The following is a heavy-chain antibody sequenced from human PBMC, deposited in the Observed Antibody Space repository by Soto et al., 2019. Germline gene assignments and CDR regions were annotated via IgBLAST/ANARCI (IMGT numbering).Heavy chain of an antibody. V-gene: IGHV1-8*01. Sequence: QLVQSGTEVKKSGASVKVSCKVFGYTFSSYDINWVRQAPGQGLEWMGWLNPDSGETGYAQKFQGRVTLTGNTSIRTAYMELSSLRSEDTAVYYCARGHREVFDFWGQGTLITVSS. CDR1: GYTFSSYD. CDR2: LNPDSGET. J-gene: IGHJ4*02. CDR3: ARGHREVFDF.